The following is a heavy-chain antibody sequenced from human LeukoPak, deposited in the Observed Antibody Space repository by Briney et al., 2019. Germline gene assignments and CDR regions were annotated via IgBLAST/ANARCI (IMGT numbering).Heavy chain of an antibody. D-gene: IGHD2-2*01. CDR2: ISGSGGST. J-gene: IGHJ5*02. V-gene: IGHV3-23*01. CDR3: AKSFSSIHRRGNWFDP. Sequence: GGSLRLSCAASGFTFSSYAMSWVRQAPGKGLEWVSAISGSGGSTYYADSVKGRFTISRDNSKNTLYLQMNSLRAEDTAVYYCAKSFSSIHRRGNWFDPWGQGTLVTVSS. CDR1: GFTFSSYA.